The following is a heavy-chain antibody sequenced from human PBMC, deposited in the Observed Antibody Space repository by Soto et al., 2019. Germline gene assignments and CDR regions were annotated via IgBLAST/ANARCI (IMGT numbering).Heavy chain of an antibody. D-gene: IGHD3-9*01. J-gene: IGHJ6*02. CDR2: ISYDGSSK. V-gene: IGHV3-30*18. CDR1: GFTFISYG. CDR3: AKDRDYDILTGYYLAV. Sequence: RGSLRLSCAASGFTFISYGIHCFRHSPGKGLEWVAVISYDGSSKYYADSVKGRFTISRDNSKNTLYLQMNSLRAEDTAVYYCAKDRDYDILTGYYLAVWGQGTTVTVSS.